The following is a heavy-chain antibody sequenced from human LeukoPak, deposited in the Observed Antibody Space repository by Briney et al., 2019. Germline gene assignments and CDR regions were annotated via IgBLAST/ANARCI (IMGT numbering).Heavy chain of an antibody. J-gene: IGHJ4*02. CDR3: ARDQGYDFGIR. V-gene: IGHV3-7*01. CDR1: GFTFSGSA. CDR2: IKQDGSEK. Sequence: GGSLRLSCAASGFTFSGSAMHWVRQASGKGLEWVANIKQDGSEKYYVDSVKGRFTISRDNAKNSLYLQMNSLRAEDTAVYYCARDQGYDFGIRWGQGTLVTVSS. D-gene: IGHD3-3*01.